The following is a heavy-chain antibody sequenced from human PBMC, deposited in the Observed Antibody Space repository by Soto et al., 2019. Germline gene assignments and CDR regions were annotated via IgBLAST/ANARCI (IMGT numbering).Heavy chain of an antibody. CDR1: GFTFGSYG. V-gene: IGHV3-30*18. CDR2: ISNDGTNK. D-gene: IGHD5-18*01. CDR3: AKGGHDTPMDFSLAY. Sequence: QLQLVESGGGAVQPGRSLRLSCAASGFTFGSYGMHWVRQAPGKGLEWVAVISNDGTNKYYEDCVKGRFTISRDNSKNTLYLQMDSLRVEDTAVYYCAKGGHDTPMDFSLAYWGQGTLVTVTS. J-gene: IGHJ4*02.